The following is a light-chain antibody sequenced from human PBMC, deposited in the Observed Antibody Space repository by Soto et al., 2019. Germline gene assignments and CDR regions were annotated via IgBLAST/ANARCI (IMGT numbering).Light chain of an antibody. Sequence: IVMTQSPATLSVSPGERATLSFGASQSVSSNLAWYQQKPGQAPRLLIYGASTRATGIPARFSGSGSGTEFTLTISSLQSEDFAVYYCQQYNNWPPLTFGGGTKVDIK. J-gene: IGKJ4*01. V-gene: IGKV3-15*01. CDR3: QQYNNWPPLT. CDR1: QSVSSN. CDR2: GAS.